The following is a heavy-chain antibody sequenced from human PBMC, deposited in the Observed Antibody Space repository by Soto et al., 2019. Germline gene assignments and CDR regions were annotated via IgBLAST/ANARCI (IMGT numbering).Heavy chain of an antibody. V-gene: IGHV4-61*08. D-gene: IGHD3-22*01. CDR2: IYYSGST. Sequence: PSETLSLTCTVSGGSITRGGYYWSWIRQHPGKGLEWIGYIYYSGSTNYNPSLKSRVTISVDTSKNQFSLKLSSVTAADTAVYYCASTYYYDSSGYQRSFDYWGQGTLVTVSS. J-gene: IGHJ4*02. CDR1: GGSITRGGYY. CDR3: ASTYYYDSSGYQRSFDY.